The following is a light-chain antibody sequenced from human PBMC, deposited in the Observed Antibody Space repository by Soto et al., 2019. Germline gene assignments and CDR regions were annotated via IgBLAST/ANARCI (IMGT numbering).Light chain of an antibody. V-gene: IGKV3-15*01. CDR2: ATS. J-gene: IGKJ4*01. CDR1: QSVGNN. Sequence: EIVVTQSPATLSVSPGERATLSCRASQSVGNNFAWYQQKPGQAPRLLIFATSTRATGVPARFSGSGSGTEFTLTISNLQSENFAVYYCQQYSEWPLTFGGGTKVEIE. CDR3: QQYSEWPLT.